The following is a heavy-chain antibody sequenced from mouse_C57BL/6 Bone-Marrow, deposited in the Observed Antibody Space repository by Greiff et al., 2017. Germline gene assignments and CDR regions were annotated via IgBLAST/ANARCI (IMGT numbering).Heavy chain of an antibody. J-gene: IGHJ3*01. CDR1: GFSLTSYA. V-gene: IGHV2-9-1*01. D-gene: IGHD2-5*01. Sequence: VMLVESGPGLVAPSQSLSITCTVSGFSLTSYAISWVRQPPGKGLEWLGVIWTGGGTNYNSALKSRLSISKDISKSQVFLKMNSLQTDDTARYYCARNYYSNYGFAYWGQGTLVTVSA. CDR2: IWTGGGT. CDR3: ARNYYSNYGFAY.